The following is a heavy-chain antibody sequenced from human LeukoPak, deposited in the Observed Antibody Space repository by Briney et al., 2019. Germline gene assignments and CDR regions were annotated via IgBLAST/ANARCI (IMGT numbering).Heavy chain of an antibody. CDR1: GFTFSSYA. J-gene: IGHJ4*02. CDR3: AKIRVIFNWNYAYYFDY. CDR2: ISYDGSDK. Sequence: GGSLRLSCAASGFTFSSYAMSWVRQAPGKGLEWVAVISYDGSDKYYADSVKGRFTISRDNSKNTLYLQMNSLRAEDTAVYYCAKIRVIFNWNYAYYFDYWGQGSLVTVSS. D-gene: IGHD1-7*01. V-gene: IGHV3-30*18.